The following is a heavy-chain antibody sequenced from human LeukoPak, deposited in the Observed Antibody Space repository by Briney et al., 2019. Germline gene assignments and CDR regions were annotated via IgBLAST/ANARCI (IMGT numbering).Heavy chain of an antibody. CDR3: ARDRGDYDSSGYYGYFDY. D-gene: IGHD3-22*01. Sequence: SETLSLTCTVSGGSIRSHYWSWIRQPPGKGLEWIGYIYYSGGTNYNPSLKSRVTISVDTSKNQFSLKLSSVTAADTAVYYCARDRGDYDSSGYYGYFDYWGQGALVTVSS. J-gene: IGHJ4*02. V-gene: IGHV4-59*11. CDR1: GGSIRSHY. CDR2: IYYSGGT.